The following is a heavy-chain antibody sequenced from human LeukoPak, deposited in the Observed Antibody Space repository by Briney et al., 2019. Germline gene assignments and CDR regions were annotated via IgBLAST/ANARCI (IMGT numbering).Heavy chain of an antibody. CDR2: IKEDGSEK. CDR1: GFTFSIYS. J-gene: IGHJ4*02. CDR3: ARDRTGGYFDY. D-gene: IGHD4-23*01. Sequence: GGSLRLSCEASGFTFSIYSMNWVRQAPGKGLEWVANIKEDGSEKYYVDSMKGRFTISRDNAKNSLYLRMSSLRVEDTAVYYCARDRTGGYFDYWGQGTLVTVSS. V-gene: IGHV3-7*03.